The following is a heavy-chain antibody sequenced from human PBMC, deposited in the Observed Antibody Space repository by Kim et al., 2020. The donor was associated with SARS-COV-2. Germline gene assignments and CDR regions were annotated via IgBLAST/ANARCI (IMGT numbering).Heavy chain of an antibody. CDR3: TRARVVTAIINFDY. V-gene: IGHV3-49*03. CDR2: IRSKAYGGTT. D-gene: IGHD2-21*02. J-gene: IGHJ4*02. Sequence: GGSLRLSCTASGFTFGDYAMSWFRQAPGKGLGWVGFIRSKAYGGTTEYAASVKGRFTISRDDSKSIAYLQMNSLKTEDTSVYYCTRARVVTAIINFDYWGQGTLVTVSS. CDR1: GFTFGDYA.